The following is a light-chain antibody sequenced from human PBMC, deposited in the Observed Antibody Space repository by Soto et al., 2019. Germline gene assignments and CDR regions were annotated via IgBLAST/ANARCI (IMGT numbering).Light chain of an antibody. Sequence: QAVLTQSPSACWSPGLSVTISCTGTSSDVGGYNYVSWYQQHPGKAPKLVIYEVSKRPSGVPDRFSGSKSGTTASLTVSGLQAEDEADYYCSSFAGSHNYVFGTGTKVTGL. J-gene: IGLJ1*01. CDR3: SSFAGSHNYV. V-gene: IGLV2-8*01. CDR1: SSDVGGYNY. CDR2: EVS.